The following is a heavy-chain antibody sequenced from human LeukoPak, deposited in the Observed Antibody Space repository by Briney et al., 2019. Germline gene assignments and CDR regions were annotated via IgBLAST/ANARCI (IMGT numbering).Heavy chain of an antibody. CDR2: TYTSGST. CDR3: AKEVVPTAKAFDP. CDR1: GGSISSYY. Sequence: SETLSLTCTVSGGSISSYYWSWIRQPAGKGLEWIGRTYTSGSTNYNPSLKSRVTMSVDTSKNQFSLKLSSVTAADTAVYYCAKEVVPTAKAFDPWGQGTLVTVSS. V-gene: IGHV4-4*07. J-gene: IGHJ5*02. D-gene: IGHD2-2*01.